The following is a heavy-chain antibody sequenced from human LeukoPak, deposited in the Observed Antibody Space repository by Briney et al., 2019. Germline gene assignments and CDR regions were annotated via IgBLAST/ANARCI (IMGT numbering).Heavy chain of an antibody. CDR3: ARGKRYFDY. CDR2: IYYSGST. V-gene: IGHV4-59*01. D-gene: IGHD6-25*01. CDR1: GGSINTYY. J-gene: IGHJ4*02. Sequence: SETLPLTCSVSGGSINTYYWSWIRQPPGKGLEWIGYIYYSGSTNYNPSLKSRVTISVDTSKNQFSLKLTSVTAADTAVYYCARGKRYFDYWGQGGLVTVSS.